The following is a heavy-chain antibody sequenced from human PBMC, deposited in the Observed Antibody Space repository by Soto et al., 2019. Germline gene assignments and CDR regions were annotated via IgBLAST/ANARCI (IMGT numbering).Heavy chain of an antibody. J-gene: IGHJ4*02. V-gene: IGHV3-33*01. CDR2: IYNDGSTT. D-gene: IGHD5-12*01. CDR1: GLTFSTQG. Sequence: VQLVESGGGVVQPGRSLRLSCVASGLTFSTQGMHWVRQAPGKGLEWVGVIYNDGSTTYYADSVKGRFTISRDNSKNTLYLQMNSLRAEDTAVYYCARNPSGVDIASTKDWGQGTLVTVSS. CDR3: ARNPSGVDIASTKD.